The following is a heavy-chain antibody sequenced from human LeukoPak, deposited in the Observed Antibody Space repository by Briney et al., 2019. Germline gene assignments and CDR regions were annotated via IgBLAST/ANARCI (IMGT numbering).Heavy chain of an antibody. CDR2: ISYDGSNK. J-gene: IGHJ4*02. V-gene: IGHV3-30-3*01. CDR3: ARDQVGATDYFDY. Sequence: GGSLRLSCAASGFTFSSYAMHWVRQAPGKGLEWVAVISYDGSNKYYADSVKGRFTITRDNSKNTLYLQMNSLRAEDTAVYYCARDQVGATDYFDYWGQGTLVTVSS. CDR1: GFTFSSYA. D-gene: IGHD1-26*01.